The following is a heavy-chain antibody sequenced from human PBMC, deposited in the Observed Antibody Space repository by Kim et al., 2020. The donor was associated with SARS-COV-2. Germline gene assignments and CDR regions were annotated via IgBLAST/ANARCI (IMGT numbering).Heavy chain of an antibody. CDR3: ARDSDTDDNWFDP. D-gene: IGHD5-18*01. V-gene: IGHV1-18*01. J-gene: IGHJ5*02. Sequence: YAQKLQGRVTMTTDTSTSTAYMELRSLRSDDTAVYYCARDSDTDDNWFDPWGQGTLVTVSS.